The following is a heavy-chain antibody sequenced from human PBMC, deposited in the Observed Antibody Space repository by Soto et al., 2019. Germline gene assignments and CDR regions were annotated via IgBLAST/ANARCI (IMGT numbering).Heavy chain of an antibody. CDR1: GFTFGDYA. CDR2: IRSKAYGGTT. V-gene: IGHV3-49*03. D-gene: IGHD3-22*01. J-gene: IGHJ4*02. CDR3: TRVKIEYYYDSSGYSDH. Sequence: HPGGSLRLSCTASGFTFGDYAMSWFRQAPGKGLEWVGFIRSKAYGGTTEYAASVKGRFTISRDDSKSIAYLQMNSLKTEDTAVYYCTRVKIEYYYDSSGYSDHWGQGTLVTVSS.